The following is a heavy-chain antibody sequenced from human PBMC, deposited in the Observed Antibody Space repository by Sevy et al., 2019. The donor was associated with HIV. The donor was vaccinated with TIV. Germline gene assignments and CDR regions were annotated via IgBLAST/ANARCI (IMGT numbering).Heavy chain of an antibody. CDR2: MNVGNGNT. CDR1: GYTFVYYG. Sequence: ASVKVSCKASGYTFVYYGIHWVRQAPGQRLEWMGWMNVGNGNTKYSQKFQGSATFNRDTSANEAYMDLSSLKSEDVGVDYCASDQPRPHQGLDYWGQGTQVTVSS. CDR3: ASDQPRPHQGLDY. J-gene: IGHJ4*02. V-gene: IGHV1-3*01.